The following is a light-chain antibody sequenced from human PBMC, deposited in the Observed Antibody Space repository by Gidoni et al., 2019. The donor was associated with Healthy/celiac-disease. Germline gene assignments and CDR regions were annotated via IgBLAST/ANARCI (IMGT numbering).Light chain of an antibody. Sequence: DIQMTPSPSSLSASVGDRVTITCRASQSISSYLNWYQQKPGKAPKLLIYAASSSQSGVPSRFSGSGSGTDFTLTISSLQPEDFATYYCQQSYSTLDFGGGTKVEIK. CDR3: QQSYSTLD. CDR2: AAS. J-gene: IGKJ4*01. V-gene: IGKV1-39*01. CDR1: QSISSY.